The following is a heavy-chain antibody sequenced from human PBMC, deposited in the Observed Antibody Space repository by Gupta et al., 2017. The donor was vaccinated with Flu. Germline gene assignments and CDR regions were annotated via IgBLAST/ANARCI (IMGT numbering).Heavy chain of an antibody. D-gene: IGHD2-2*01. CDR1: GFTFSSSE. V-gene: IGHV3-48*03. Sequence: EVQLVESGGGLVQPGGSLRLSCAASGFTFSSSEMTWVSQAPGKGLEWVSYISSSGSTIYYADSVKGRFTISRDNAKNSLYLQMNSLRAEDTAVYYCARKYCSSTSCLIDYWGQGTLDTVSS. J-gene: IGHJ4*02. CDR2: ISSSGSTI. CDR3: ARKYCSSTSCLIDY.